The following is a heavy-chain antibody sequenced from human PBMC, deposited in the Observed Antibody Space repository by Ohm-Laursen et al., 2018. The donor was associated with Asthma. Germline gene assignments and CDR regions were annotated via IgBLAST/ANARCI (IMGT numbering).Heavy chain of an antibody. Sequence: GSSVKVSCKASGYSLSSNAISWVRQAPGQRPEWMGWIYIRNTNYAPKFRDRITLSTDTSTNTAYMDLRSLRSEDTAVYYCAKDLSQTQSWYFYYGMDVWGQGTTVTVSS. J-gene: IGHJ6*02. CDR1: GYSLSSNA. V-gene: IGHV1-18*04. CDR2: IYIRNT. CDR3: AKDLSQTQSWYFYYGMDV.